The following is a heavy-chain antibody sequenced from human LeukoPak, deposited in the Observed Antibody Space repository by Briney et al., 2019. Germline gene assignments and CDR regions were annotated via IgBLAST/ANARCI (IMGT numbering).Heavy chain of an antibody. CDR3: ARDGGPRSGYYSIFDY. J-gene: IGHJ4*02. CDR2: IIPIFGTA. V-gene: IGHV1-69*13. D-gene: IGHD3-22*01. CDR1: GGTFSSYA. Sequence: SVKVSCKASGGTFSSYAISWVRQAPGQGLEWMGGIIPIFGTANYAQKFQGRVTITADESTSTAYMELSSLRSEDTGVYYCARDGGPRSGYYSIFDYWGQGTLVTVSS.